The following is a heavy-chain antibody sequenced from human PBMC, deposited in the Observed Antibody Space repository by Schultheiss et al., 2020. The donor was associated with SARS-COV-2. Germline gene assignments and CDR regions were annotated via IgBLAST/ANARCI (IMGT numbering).Heavy chain of an antibody. CDR1: GGSISSSSYY. CDR3: ASTNQLYYYDSSGYPSDAFDI. J-gene: IGHJ3*02. CDR2: LYYSGST. Sequence: SQTLSLTCTVPGGSISSSSYYWGWIRQPPGKGLEWIGSLYYSGSTYYNPSLKSRVTISVDTSKNQFSLKLSSVTAADTAVYYCASTNQLYYYDSSGYPSDAFDIWGQGTMVTISS. V-gene: IGHV4-39*01. D-gene: IGHD3-22*01.